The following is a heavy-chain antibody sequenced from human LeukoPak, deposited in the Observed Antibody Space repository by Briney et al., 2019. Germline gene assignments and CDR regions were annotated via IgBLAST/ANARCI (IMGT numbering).Heavy chain of an antibody. CDR3: ARGSLDAFDI. CDR2: ISSSSSYI. CDR1: GFTFISYS. Sequence: GGSLRLSCAASGFTFISYSMNWVRQAPGKGLEWVSSISSSSSYIYYADSVKGRFTISRDNAKNSLYLQMNSLRAEDTAVYYCARGSLDAFDIWGQGTMVTVSS. V-gene: IGHV3-21*01. J-gene: IGHJ3*02.